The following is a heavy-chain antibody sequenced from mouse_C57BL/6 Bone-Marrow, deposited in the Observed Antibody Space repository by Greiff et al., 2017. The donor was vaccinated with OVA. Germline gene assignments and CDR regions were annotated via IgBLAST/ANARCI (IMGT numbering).Heavy chain of an antibody. CDR2: IRNKANGYTT. CDR3: ASPSGPYWYFDV. Sequence: EVQLQESGGGLVQPGGSLSLSCAASGFTFTDYYMSWVRQPPGKALEWLGFIRNKANGYTTEYSASVKGRFTISRDNSQSILYLQMNALRAEDSATYYCASPSGPYWYFDVWGTGTTVTVSS. J-gene: IGHJ1*03. V-gene: IGHV7-3*01. CDR1: GFTFTDYY.